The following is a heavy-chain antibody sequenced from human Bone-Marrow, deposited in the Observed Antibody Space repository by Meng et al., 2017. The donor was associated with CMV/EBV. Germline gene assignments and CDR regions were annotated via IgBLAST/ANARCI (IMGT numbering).Heavy chain of an antibody. Sequence: GGSLRLSCAASGITFSSYWMHWVRQAPGKGLVWVSGINGDGTSTTYADSVKGRFTISRDNAKNTMYVQMNSLRGEDTAVYYCARVWGYSYGPHYFDYWGQGALVTVSS. CDR1: GITFSSYW. CDR2: INGDGTST. CDR3: ARVWGYSYGPHYFDY. V-gene: IGHV3-74*01. J-gene: IGHJ4*02. D-gene: IGHD5-18*01.